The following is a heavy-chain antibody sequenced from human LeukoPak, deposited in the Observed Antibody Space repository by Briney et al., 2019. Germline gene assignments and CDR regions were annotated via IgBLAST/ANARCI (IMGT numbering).Heavy chain of an antibody. Sequence: ASVKVSCKASGYTFTGYYMHWVRQAPGQGLEWMGWINPNSGGTNYAQKFQGRVTMTRDTSISTAYMELSRLRSDDTAVYYCASGRIRIEDSGGYETDYWGQGTLVTVSS. V-gene: IGHV1-2*02. J-gene: IGHJ4*02. CDR3: ASGRIRIEDSGGYETDY. CDR2: INPNSGGT. CDR1: GYTFTGYY. D-gene: IGHD3-22*01.